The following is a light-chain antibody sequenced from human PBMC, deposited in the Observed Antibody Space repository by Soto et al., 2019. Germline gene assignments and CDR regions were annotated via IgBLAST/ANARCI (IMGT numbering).Light chain of an antibody. CDR1: QSVGSY. Sequence: EIVLTQSPATLSLSPGDRATLSCRASQSVGSYLGWYQQRPGQAPRLLIYDASNRATGIPARFSGSGSGTDITLTIGSLEPEDFAGYYCQQRSDWPYTFGGGTKVEIK. V-gene: IGKV3-11*01. CDR3: QQRSDWPYT. J-gene: IGKJ4*01. CDR2: DAS.